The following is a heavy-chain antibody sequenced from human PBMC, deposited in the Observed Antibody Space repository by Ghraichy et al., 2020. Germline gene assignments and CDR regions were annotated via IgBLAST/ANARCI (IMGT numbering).Heavy chain of an antibody. J-gene: IGHJ5*02. Sequence: ASVKVSCKASGYPFTSYVMNWLLQAPRQRLEWMGWTSAYNDDTNYAQKFRGRVTMTTDTSTNTAYMELRSLRSDDTAVYYCARDSYGRDDCFDPWGQGTLVTVSA. V-gene: IGHV1-18*04. CDR3: ARDSYGRDDCFDP. CDR2: TSAYNDDT. CDR1: GYPFTSYV. D-gene: IGHD1-26*01.